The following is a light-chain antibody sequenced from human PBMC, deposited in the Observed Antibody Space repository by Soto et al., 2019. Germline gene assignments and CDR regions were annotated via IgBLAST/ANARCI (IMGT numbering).Light chain of an antibody. CDR3: LQDYNYPLT. J-gene: IGKJ4*01. CDR1: QGIRND. V-gene: IGKV1-6*01. CDR2: ATS. Sequence: AIQMTKSPYSLYASVVDRVPITCRASQGIRNDLGWYQQKPGKAPKLLIYATSSLQSGVPSRFSGSGSGTDFTLTISSLQPEDFATYYCLQDYNYPLTFGGGTKVDIK.